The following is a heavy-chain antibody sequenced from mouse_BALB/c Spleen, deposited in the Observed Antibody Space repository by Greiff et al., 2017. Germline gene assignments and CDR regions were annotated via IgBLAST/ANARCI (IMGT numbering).Heavy chain of an antibody. CDR2: IYPGDGDT. CDR1: GYTFTSYW. CDR3: ARNDGYYIFAY. V-gene: IGHV1-87*01. J-gene: IGHJ3*01. D-gene: IGHD2-3*01. Sequence: QVQLQQSGAELARPGASVKLSCKASGYTFTSYWMQWVKQRPGQGLEWIGAIYPGDGDTRYTQKFKGKATLTADKSSSTAYMQLSSLASEDSAVYYCARNDGYYIFAYWGQGTLVTVSA.